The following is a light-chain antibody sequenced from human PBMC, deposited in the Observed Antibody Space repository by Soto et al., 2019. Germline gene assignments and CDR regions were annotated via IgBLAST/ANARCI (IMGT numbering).Light chain of an antibody. V-gene: IGKV1-5*01. J-gene: IGKJ5*01. CDR3: QQYGTATAMR. CDR1: QSISSW. CDR2: DAS. Sequence: EIPSTQCSSALSASVGYRVTITCRGSQSISSWLAWYQQKPGKAPKLLIYDASSLESGVPSRFSGSGSGTDFTLTISSLQPEDFATYYCQQYGTATAMRFCQGARL.